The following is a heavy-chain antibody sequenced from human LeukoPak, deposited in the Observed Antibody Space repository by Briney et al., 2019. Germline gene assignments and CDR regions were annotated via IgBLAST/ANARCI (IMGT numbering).Heavy chain of an antibody. CDR2: IYYSGST. V-gene: IGHV4-59*01. D-gene: IGHD3-22*01. CDR3: AGEEYYYDSSGYYSHFDY. J-gene: IGHJ4*02. CDR1: GGSISSYY. Sequence: PSETLSLTCTVSGGSISSYYWSWIRQPPEKGLEWIGYIYYSGSTNYNPSLKSRVTISVDTSKNQFSLKLSSVTAADTAVYYCAGEEYYYDSSGYYSHFDYWGQGTLVTVSS.